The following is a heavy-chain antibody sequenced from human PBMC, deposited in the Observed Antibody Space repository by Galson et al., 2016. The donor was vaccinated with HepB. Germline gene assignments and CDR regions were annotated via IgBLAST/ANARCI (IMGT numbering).Heavy chain of an antibody. Sequence: SETLSLTCTVSGGSISSRSYYWGWVRQPPGKGLEWIGTIYYSGTTYYNPSLKSRVTISVDTSKNQLSLRLSSLTAADTAVYYCAKHPGVATQYIVAAVSAWFDPWGQGTLVTVSS. V-gene: IGHV4-39*01. D-gene: IGHD1-26*01. CDR2: IYYSGTT. CDR3: AKHPGVATQYIVAAVSAWFDP. CDR1: GGSISSRSYY. J-gene: IGHJ5*02.